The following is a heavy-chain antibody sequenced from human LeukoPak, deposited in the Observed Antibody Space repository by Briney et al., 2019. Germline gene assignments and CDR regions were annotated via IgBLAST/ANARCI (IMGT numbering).Heavy chain of an antibody. CDR1: GFTFSSYE. D-gene: IGHD6-19*01. J-gene: IGHJ5*02. CDR3: AREGGPPDDYSSGWYGWFDP. CDR2: ISSSGSTT. Sequence: GGSVRLSCAASGFTFSSYEMNWVRQAPGKGLEWVSYISSSGSTTYYADSVKGRFTISRDNAKTSLYLQMNSLRAEDTAVYYCAREGGPPDDYSSGWYGWFDPWGQGTLVTVSS. V-gene: IGHV3-48*03.